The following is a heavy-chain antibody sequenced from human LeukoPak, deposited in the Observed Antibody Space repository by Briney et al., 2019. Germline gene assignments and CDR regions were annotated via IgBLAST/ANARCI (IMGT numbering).Heavy chain of an antibody. J-gene: IGHJ5*02. CDR1: GYTFTGYY. CDR2: INPNSGGT. Sequence: EASVKVSFKASGYTFTGYYMHWVRQAPGQGLEWMGWINPNSGGTNYAQKFQGRVTMTRDTSISTAYMELSRLRSDDTAVYYCARDNYYGSGSYYNNWFDPWGQGTLVTVSS. CDR3: ARDNYYGSGSYYNNWFDP. V-gene: IGHV1-2*02. D-gene: IGHD3-10*01.